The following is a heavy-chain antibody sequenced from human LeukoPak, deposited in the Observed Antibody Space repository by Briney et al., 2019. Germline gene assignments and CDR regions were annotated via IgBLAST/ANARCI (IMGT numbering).Heavy chain of an antibody. J-gene: IGHJ4*02. V-gene: IGHV3-7*03. CDR1: GFALSSHW. Sequence: GGSLRLSCAASGFALSSHWMTWVRQVPGRGPEWVANVNRDGSETYYLDSVKGRFTISKDNAKNSLYLQMNSLRAEDTAVYYCAKHGDYSSYFDYWGQGTLVTVSS. CDR2: VNRDGSET. CDR3: AKHGDYSSYFDY. D-gene: IGHD4-17*01.